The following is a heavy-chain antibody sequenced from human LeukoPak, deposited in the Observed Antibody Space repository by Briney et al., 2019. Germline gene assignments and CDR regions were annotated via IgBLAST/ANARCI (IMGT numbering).Heavy chain of an antibody. V-gene: IGHV1-18*01. D-gene: IGHD6-13*01. J-gene: IGHJ6*04. CDR1: GYTFTSYG. CDR3: ARGVPRDSSSWSNYYYYYGMDV. Sequence: GASVKVSCKASGYTFTSYGISWVRQAPGQGLEWMGWISAYNGNTNYAQKLQGRVTMTTDTSTSTAYMELRSLRSDDTAVYYCARGVPRDSSSWSNYYYYYGMDVWGKGTTVTVSS. CDR2: ISAYNGNT.